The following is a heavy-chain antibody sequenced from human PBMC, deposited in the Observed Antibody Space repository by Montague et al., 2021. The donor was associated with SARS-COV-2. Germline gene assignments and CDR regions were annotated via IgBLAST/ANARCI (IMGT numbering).Heavy chain of an antibody. CDR1: GGSISSYY. V-gene: IGHV4-59*01. D-gene: IGHD5-24*01. Sequence: SETLSLTCTVSGGSISSYYWSWIRQPPGKGLEWIGYIYYSGSTNYNPSLKSRVTISVDTSKNQFSLKLSSVTAADTAVYYCARVFPRWLQFDLYFDYWGQGTLVTVSS. CDR2: IYYSGST. CDR3: ARVFPRWLQFDLYFDY. J-gene: IGHJ4*02.